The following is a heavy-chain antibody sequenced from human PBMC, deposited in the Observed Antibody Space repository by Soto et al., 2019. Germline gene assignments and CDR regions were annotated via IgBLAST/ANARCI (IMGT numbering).Heavy chain of an antibody. CDR3: ARWDYGDYARFDY. D-gene: IGHD4-17*01. J-gene: IGHJ4*02. V-gene: IGHV1-8*01. Sequence: QVQLVQSGAEVKKSGASVKVSCKASGYTFTSHDINWVRQATGQGLEWMGWMNPNSGNTGYAHKFKGRVTMTRNTSISTAYMELSSLRSEDTAVYYCARWDYGDYARFDYGGQGTLVTVSS. CDR2: MNPNSGNT. CDR1: GYTFTSHD.